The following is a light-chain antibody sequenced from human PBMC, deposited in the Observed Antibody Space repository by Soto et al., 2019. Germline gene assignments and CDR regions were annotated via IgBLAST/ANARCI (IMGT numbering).Light chain of an antibody. J-gene: IGKJ4*01. Sequence: DVQMTQSPSSLSASVGDRVTITCRAGQNIHNFLNWYQQKPGKAPKLLIHTTSSLQSGVPSRFSGSGSGTDFILTISSLQPEDFANYYCQQSHSTPHTFGGGTRVEVK. CDR1: QNIHNF. V-gene: IGKV1-39*01. CDR3: QQSHSTPHT. CDR2: TTS.